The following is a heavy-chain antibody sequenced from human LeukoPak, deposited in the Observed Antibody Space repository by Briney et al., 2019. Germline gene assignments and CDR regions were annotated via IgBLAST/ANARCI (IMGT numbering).Heavy chain of an antibody. CDR1: GGSISSYY. D-gene: IGHD3-9*01. Sequence: SETLSLTCTVSGGSISSYYWSWIRQPPGKGLEWIGYIYYSGSTNYNPSLKSRVTISVDTSKNQFSLKLNSVTAADTAVYYCARAYYDILTAPLGANWFDPWGQGTLVTVSS. CDR3: ARAYYDILTAPLGANWFDP. CDR2: IYYSGST. J-gene: IGHJ5*02. V-gene: IGHV4-59*01.